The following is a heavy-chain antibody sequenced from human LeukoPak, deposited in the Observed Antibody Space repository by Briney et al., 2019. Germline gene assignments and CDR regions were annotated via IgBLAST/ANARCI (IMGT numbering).Heavy chain of an antibody. D-gene: IGHD6-13*01. CDR1: GGSISSSSYY. CDR3: ARGRNFAAAGRNFDY. CDR2: IYYSGST. J-gene: IGHJ4*02. V-gene: IGHV4-39*01. Sequence: SETLSLTCTVSGGSISSSSYYWGWIRQPPGKGLEWIGSIYYSGSTYYNPSLKSRVTISVDTSKNQFSLKLSSVTAADTAVYYCARGRNFAAAGRNFDYWGQGTLVTVSS.